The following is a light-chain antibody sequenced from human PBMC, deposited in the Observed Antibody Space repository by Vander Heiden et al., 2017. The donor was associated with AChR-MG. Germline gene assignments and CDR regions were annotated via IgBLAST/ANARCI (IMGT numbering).Light chain of an antibody. CDR2: GAS. J-gene: IGKJ1*01. V-gene: IGKV3-15*01. CDR1: QSVSSN. CDR3: QQENNWPWT. Sequence: EIVMTQSPATLSVSPGESATLSCRASQSVSSNLAWYQQKPGQAPRLLIYGASTRATGIPARFSGSGSGTEFTLTISSLQSEDFAVYYCQQENNWPWTFGQGTKVEIK.